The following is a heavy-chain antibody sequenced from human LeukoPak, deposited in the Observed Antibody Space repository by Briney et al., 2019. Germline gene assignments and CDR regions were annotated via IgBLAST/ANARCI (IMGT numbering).Heavy chain of an antibody. V-gene: IGHV3-23*01. CDR1: GFAFSSYD. Sequence: PGGSLRLSCAASGFAFSSYDMSWVRQAPGKGLEWVSAIGSDSGTTYADSVKGRFTISRDNSKYTLHLQMNSLRAEDTAIYYCAKPIPYWYFDLWGRGTLVTVSS. CDR2: IGSDSGTT. D-gene: IGHD2-21*01. CDR3: AKPIPYWYFDL. J-gene: IGHJ2*01.